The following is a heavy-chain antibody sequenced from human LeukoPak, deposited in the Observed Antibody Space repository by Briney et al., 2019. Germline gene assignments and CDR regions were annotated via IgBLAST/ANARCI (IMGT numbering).Heavy chain of an antibody. D-gene: IGHD1-1*01. CDR3: ARYASPLEGMDV. CDR2: IWYDGSKT. CDR1: GFTFSGYG. J-gene: IGHJ6*02. V-gene: IGHV3-33*03. Sequence: PGGSLRLSCVASGFTFSGYGMHWVRQAPGKGLEWVAVIWYDGSKTYYADSVKGRFTISRDNAKDSLYLQMNSLRAGDTAVNYCARYASPLEGMDVWGQGTTVTVSS.